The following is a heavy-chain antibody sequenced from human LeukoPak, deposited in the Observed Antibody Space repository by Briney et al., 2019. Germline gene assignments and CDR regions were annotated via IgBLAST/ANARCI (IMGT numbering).Heavy chain of an antibody. Sequence: SGTLSLTCAVSGVSISSRSWWTWVRQPPGKGLEWIGEIYYSGSTNYNPSLKSRVTISVDTSKNQFSLKLSSVTAADTAVYYCARHGYSSGSLAWFDPWGQGIQVTVSS. CDR3: ARHGYSSGSLAWFDP. CDR2: IYYSGST. V-gene: IGHV4-4*02. CDR1: GVSISSRSW. D-gene: IGHD6-19*01. J-gene: IGHJ5*02.